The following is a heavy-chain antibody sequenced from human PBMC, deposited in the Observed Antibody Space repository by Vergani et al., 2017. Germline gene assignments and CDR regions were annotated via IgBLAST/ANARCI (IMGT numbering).Heavy chain of an antibody. CDR2: IYYSGST. V-gene: IGHV4-59*01. Sequence: QVQLQESGPGLVKPSETLSLTCTVSGGSISSYYWSWIRQPPGKGLEWIGYIYYSGSTNYNPSLKSRVTISVETSKNQFPLKLSSVTAADTAVYYCARAGPSGYDYGRFDYWGQGTLVTVSS. CDR3: ARAGPSGYDYGRFDY. J-gene: IGHJ4*02. D-gene: IGHD5-12*01. CDR1: GGSISSYY.